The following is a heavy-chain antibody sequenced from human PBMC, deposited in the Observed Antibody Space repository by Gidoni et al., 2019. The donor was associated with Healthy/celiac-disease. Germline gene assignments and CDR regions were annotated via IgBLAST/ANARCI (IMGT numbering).Heavy chain of an antibody. Sequence: EVQLVESGGGLVKPGGSLRLSCAASGFTFSSYSMNWVRQAPGKGLEWVSSISSSSSYIYYADSVKGRFTISRDNAKNSLYLQMNSLRAEDTAVYYCARDVSDIVRRRRGWYFDLWGRGTLVTVSS. CDR1: GFTFSSYS. CDR2: ISSSSSYI. D-gene: IGHD2-15*01. J-gene: IGHJ2*01. V-gene: IGHV3-21*01. CDR3: ARDVSDIVRRRRGWYFDL.